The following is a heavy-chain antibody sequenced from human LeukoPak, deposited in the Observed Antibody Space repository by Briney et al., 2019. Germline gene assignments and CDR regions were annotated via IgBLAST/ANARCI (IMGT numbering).Heavy chain of an antibody. CDR2: IYYSGST. J-gene: IGHJ4*02. CDR3: ARDPIGGYSNRFDY. Sequence: SETLSLTCTVSGGSISSYYWSWIRQPPGKGLEWIGYIYYSGSTNYNPSLKSRVTISVDTSKNQFSLKLSSVTAEDTAVYYCARDPIGGYSNRFDYWGQGTLVTVSS. D-gene: IGHD4-11*01. V-gene: IGHV4-59*01. CDR1: GGSISSYY.